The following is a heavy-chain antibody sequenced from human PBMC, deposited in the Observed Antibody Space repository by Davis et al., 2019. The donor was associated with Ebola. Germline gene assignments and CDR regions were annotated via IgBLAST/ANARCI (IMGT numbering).Heavy chain of an antibody. CDR2: IYYSGST. CDR3: ARVDTDTAIYAFDI. D-gene: IGHD5-18*01. J-gene: IGHJ3*02. V-gene: IGHV4-61*08. CDR1: GGSVSSGGYY. Sequence: MPSETLSLTCTVSGGSVSSGGYYWNWIRQPPGKGLEWIGYIYYSGSTNYNPSLKSRVTISVDTSKNQFSLKLSSVSAADTAVYYCARVDTDTAIYAFDIWGQGTKVTVSS.